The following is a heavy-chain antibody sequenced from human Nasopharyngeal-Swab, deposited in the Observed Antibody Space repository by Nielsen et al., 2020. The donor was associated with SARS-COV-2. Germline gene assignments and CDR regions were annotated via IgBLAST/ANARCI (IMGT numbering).Heavy chain of an antibody. J-gene: IGHJ5*02. D-gene: IGHD2/OR15-2a*01. CDR3: ARRISGGYDP. V-gene: IGHV3-7*03. Sequence: VRHAPGKGLEWVANIKQDESEKYSADSVKGRFTVTRDNAKKSLHLQMNILRAEGTAVYYCARRISGGYDPWGQGTLVTVSS. CDR2: IKQDESEK.